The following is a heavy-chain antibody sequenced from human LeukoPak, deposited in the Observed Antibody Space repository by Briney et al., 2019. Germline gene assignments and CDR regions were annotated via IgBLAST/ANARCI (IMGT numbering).Heavy chain of an antibody. J-gene: IGHJ5*02. V-gene: IGHV4-59*01. D-gene: IGHD6-13*01. Sequence: SETLSLTCTVAGGSISSYYWTWIRQPPGKGLEWIGYVSYSGNTNYNPSLKSRVTISVDTFKNQFSLNLRSVTAADTAVYYCARAIAAAGTRWFDPWGQGTLVTVSS. CDR1: GGSISSYY. CDR3: ARAIAAAGTRWFDP. CDR2: VSYSGNT.